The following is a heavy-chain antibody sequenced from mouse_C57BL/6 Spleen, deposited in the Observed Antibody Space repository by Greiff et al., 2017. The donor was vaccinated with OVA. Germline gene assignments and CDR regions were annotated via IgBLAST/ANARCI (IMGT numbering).Heavy chain of an antibody. V-gene: IGHV1-69*01. Sequence: QVQLKQPGAELVMPGASVKLSCKASGYTFTSYWMHWVKQRPGQGLEWIGEIDPSDSYTNYNQKFKGKSTLTVDKSSSTAYMQLSSLTSENSAVYYCARYYYGSSNRGYFDVWGTGTTVTVSS. CDR2: IDPSDSYT. J-gene: IGHJ1*03. CDR1: GYTFTSYW. D-gene: IGHD1-1*01. CDR3: ARYYYGSSNRGYFDV.